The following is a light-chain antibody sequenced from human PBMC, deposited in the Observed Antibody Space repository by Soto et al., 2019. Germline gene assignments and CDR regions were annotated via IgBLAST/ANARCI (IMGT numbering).Light chain of an antibody. CDR3: QQYNNWRT. V-gene: IGKV3D-20*02. J-gene: IGKJ1*01. CDR2: AAS. Sequence: EIVLTQSPDTLSLFPGERATLSCRGSQSVSSTYLAWYQQKPGQAPRPLISAASSRATGTPDRFSGSGSGTDFTLTISRLEPEDFAVYYCQQYNNWRTFGQGTKV. CDR1: QSVSSTY.